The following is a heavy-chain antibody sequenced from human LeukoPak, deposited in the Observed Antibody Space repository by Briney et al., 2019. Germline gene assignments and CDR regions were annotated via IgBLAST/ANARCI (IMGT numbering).Heavy chain of an antibody. CDR1: GVSISSPY. D-gene: IGHD4-17*01. V-gene: IGHV4-59*11. J-gene: IGHJ6*02. Sequence: PSEALSLTCTVSGVSISSPYWSWLRQPPGMGLEWIGYIHFTGNTNYNPSLKSRVTITIDTSKNQFSLKMSSVTAADTAVYYCAKTTPSPGMDVWGQGTTVSVSS. CDR3: AKTTPSPGMDV. CDR2: IHFTGNT.